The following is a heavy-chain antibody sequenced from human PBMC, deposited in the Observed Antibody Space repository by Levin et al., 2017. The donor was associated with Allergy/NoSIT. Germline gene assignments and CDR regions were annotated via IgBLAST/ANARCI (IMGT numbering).Heavy chain of an antibody. CDR2: TSNDDRYK. D-gene: IGHD2-15*01. Sequence: GGSLRLSCAASGFTFNIYTMQWVRQAPGKGLDWVAATSNDDRYKYYADSVKGRFTISRDNSKNTLYLQMNSLRAEDTAVYYCAKDRTCYSGGTYHCSAGMDVWGQGTTVTVSS. CDR3: AKDRTCYSGGTYHCSAGMDV. CDR1: GFTFNIYT. J-gene: IGHJ6*02. V-gene: IGHV3-30*04.